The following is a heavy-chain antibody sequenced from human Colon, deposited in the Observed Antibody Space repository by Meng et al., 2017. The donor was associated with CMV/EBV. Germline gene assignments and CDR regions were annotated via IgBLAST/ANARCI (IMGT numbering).Heavy chain of an antibody. Sequence: VQLQESGPRLVTPSGTLSLTCAVSGLSVSNDYWWTWVRQAPGKGLEWIGEVSQDGRTNSNPSLKSRLSMSVDKSKSQFSLNLRSVTAADTASYFCASSSGWWRIDYWGHGTLVTVSS. J-gene: IGHJ4*01. V-gene: IGHV4-4*02. D-gene: IGHD6-19*01. CDR3: ASSSGWWRIDY. CDR1: GLSVSNDYW. CDR2: VSQDGRT.